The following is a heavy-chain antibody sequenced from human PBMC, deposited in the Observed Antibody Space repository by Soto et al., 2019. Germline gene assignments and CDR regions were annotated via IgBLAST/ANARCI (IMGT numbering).Heavy chain of an antibody. V-gene: IGHV5-51*01. D-gene: IGHD6-6*01. J-gene: IGHJ5*02. Sequence: GESLTMPCKSDEQRFTNYGSGLVRQMHGKGLEWMGIVFPGDSDTRYSPSFQGHVIISADKSISTAYLQWSSLKASDTAIYYCTRQGSSPSISWFAPWGQGSLVTVSP. CDR1: EQRFTNYG. CDR3: TRQGSSPSISWFAP. CDR2: VFPGDSDT.